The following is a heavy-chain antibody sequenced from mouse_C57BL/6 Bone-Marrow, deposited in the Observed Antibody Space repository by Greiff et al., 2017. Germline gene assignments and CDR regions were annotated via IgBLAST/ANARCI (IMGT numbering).Heavy chain of an antibody. D-gene: IGHD1-1*01. V-gene: IGHV14-2*01. Sequence: EVQLVESGAELVKPGASVKLSCTASGFNIKDYYIHWVKQRTEQGLEWIGRIDPEDGETNYAPKFQDKATITADTSSNTAYLQLSSLTSEDTAVYYCTRSLIYYGTNYWGQGTTLTVSS. CDR1: GFNIKDYY. CDR3: TRSLIYYGTNY. J-gene: IGHJ2*01. CDR2: IDPEDGET.